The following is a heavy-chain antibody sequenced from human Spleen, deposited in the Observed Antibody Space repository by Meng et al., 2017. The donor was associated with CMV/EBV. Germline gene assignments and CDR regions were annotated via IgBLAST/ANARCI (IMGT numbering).Heavy chain of an antibody. J-gene: IGHJ4*02. V-gene: IGHV3-23*01. Sequence: SCAASGFTFSSYAMSWVRQAPGKGLEWVSGISGSGSSTYYVDSVKGRFTISRDNSKNTLYLQMNSLRAEDTAVYYCAKEMATNYFDYWGQGTLVTVSS. CDR2: ISGSGSST. CDR3: AKEMATNYFDY. D-gene: IGHD5-24*01. CDR1: GFTFSSYA.